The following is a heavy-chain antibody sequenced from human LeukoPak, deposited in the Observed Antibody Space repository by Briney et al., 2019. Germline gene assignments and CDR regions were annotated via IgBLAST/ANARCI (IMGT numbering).Heavy chain of an antibody. D-gene: IGHD3-10*01. V-gene: IGHV3-21*01. CDR2: ISIGSTYI. CDR1: GITFSRYS. J-gene: IGHJ4*02. Sequence: GGSLRLSCAASGITFSRYSMNWVRQAPGKGLEWVSSISIGSTYIYYADSVKGRFTISRDNAKNSLYLQMNSLRAEDTAVYYCARDYSSARAPEWFGELYGYWGQGTLVTVSS. CDR3: ARDYSSARAPEWFGELYGY.